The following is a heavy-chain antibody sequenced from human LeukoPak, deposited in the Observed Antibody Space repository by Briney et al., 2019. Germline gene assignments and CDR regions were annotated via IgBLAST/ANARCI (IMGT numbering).Heavy chain of an antibody. J-gene: IGHJ4*02. D-gene: IGHD1-14*01. V-gene: IGHV3-30*18. Sequence: PGGSLRLSCAASGFTFSSYGMHWVRQAPGKGLEWVAVISYDGSNKYYADSVKGRFTISRDNSRNTLYLQMNSLRAEDTAVYYCAKLSSYTRNDYWGQGTLVTVSS. CDR3: AKLSSYTRNDY. CDR2: ISYDGSNK. CDR1: GFTFSSYG.